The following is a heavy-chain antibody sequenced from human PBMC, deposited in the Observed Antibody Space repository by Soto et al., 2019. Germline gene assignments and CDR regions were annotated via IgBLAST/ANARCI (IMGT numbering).Heavy chain of an antibody. D-gene: IGHD3-22*01. V-gene: IGHV5-51*01. Sequence: GESLKISCKGSGFSFNSYWIGWVRQMPGKGLEWMGIIHPGDSDTRYSPSFQGQVTISADKSISTAYLQWSSLKASDTAMYYCGRAPVRGSYYDSSVYPPDYGGRGTLVTVS. CDR1: GFSFNSYW. CDR3: GRAPVRGSYYDSSVYPPDY. J-gene: IGHJ4*02. CDR2: IHPGDSDT.